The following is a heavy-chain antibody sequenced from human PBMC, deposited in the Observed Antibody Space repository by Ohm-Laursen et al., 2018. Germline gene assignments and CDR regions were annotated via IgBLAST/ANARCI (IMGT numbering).Heavy chain of an antibody. CDR1: GFTVTSNY. J-gene: IGHJ4*02. Sequence: SLRLSCAASGFTVTSNYMSWVRQAPGMGLEWVSVIYSGGNTYYADSVKGRFTISRDNSKNTLYLQMDSLRAEDTAVYYCARDPKDGALDYWGQGTLVTVSS. D-gene: IGHD4-17*01. CDR2: IYSGGNT. CDR3: ARDPKDGALDY. V-gene: IGHV3-53*01.